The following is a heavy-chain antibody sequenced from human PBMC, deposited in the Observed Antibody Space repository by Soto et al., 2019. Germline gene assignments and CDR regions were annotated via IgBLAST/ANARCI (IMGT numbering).Heavy chain of an antibody. V-gene: IGHV3-53*01. J-gene: IGHJ6*02. CDR2: IYDNGTT. D-gene: IGHD3-10*01. CDR3: VRPLPSGRNYGLDV. CDR1: GLTVSNAY. Sequence: EVQLVESGGGLIQPGGSLRLFCAASGLTVSNAYMAWVRQAPGMGLEWVSVIYDNGTTYYADSVKGRCTISRDTSTNTLSLPMDSLRAEDTAVYYCVRPLPSGRNYGLDVWGQGTTVTVSS.